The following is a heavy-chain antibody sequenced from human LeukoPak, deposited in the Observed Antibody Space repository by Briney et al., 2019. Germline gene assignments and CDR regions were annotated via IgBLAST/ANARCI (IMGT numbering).Heavy chain of an antibody. CDR1: GFTFSSYTFSTYA. J-gene: IGHJ6*03. CDR2: VSGSGVST. CDR3: AKGVEDSGIYYYYYMDV. D-gene: IGHD2-15*01. V-gene: IGHV3-23*01. Sequence: GGSLRLSCAAPGFTFSSYTFSTYAMSWVRQAPGKGLEWVSAVSGSGVSTYYADSVKGRITISRDDSKNTLYLQMNGLRAEDTAVYYCAKGVEDSGIYYYYYMDVWGKGTTVTVSS.